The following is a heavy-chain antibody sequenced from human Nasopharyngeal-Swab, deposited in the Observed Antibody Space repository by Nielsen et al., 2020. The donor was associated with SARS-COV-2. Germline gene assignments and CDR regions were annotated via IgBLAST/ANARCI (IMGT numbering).Heavy chain of an antibody. J-gene: IGHJ6*02. CDR2: ISWNSDSI. Sequence: GGSLRLSCAASGFTFDDYAMHWVRQAPGKGLGWVSGISWNSDSIGYADSVKGRFTISRDNAKNSLYLQMNSLRAEDTALYYCAKAGGVAGEFYGMDVWGQGTTFTVSS. CDR3: AKAGGVAGEFYGMDV. V-gene: IGHV3-9*01. CDR1: GFTFDDYA. D-gene: IGHD2-8*02.